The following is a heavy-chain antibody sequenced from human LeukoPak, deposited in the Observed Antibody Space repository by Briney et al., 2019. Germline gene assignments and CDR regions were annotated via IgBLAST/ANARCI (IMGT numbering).Heavy chain of an antibody. V-gene: IGHV1-2*02. Sequence: GASVKVSCKASGYTFTGYYMHWVRQAPGQGLEWMGWINPNSGGTNYAQKFQGRVTTTRDTSISTAYMELSRLRSDDTAVYYCARRWSVAGTWTDAFDIWGQGTMVTVSS. CDR2: INPNSGGT. D-gene: IGHD6-19*01. CDR1: GYTFTGYY. J-gene: IGHJ3*02. CDR3: ARRWSVAGTWTDAFDI.